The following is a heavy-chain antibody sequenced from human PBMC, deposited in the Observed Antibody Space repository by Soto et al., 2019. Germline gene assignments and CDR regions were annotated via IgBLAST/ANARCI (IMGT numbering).Heavy chain of an antibody. Sequence: ASVKVSCKASGCTFTSYDINWVRQATGQGLEWMGWMNPNSGNTGYAQKFQGRVTMTRNTSISTAYMELSSLRSEDTAVYYCARVGYSSGWYVAHYYYYYGMDVWGQGTTVTVSS. CDR1: GCTFTSYD. V-gene: IGHV1-8*01. CDR3: ARVGYSSGWYVAHYYYYYGMDV. CDR2: MNPNSGNT. J-gene: IGHJ6*02. D-gene: IGHD6-19*01.